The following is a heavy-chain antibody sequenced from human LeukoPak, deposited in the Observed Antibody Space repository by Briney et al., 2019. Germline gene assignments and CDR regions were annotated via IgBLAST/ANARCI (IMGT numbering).Heavy chain of an antibody. D-gene: IGHD3-22*01. CDR3: ARGGYYDSSGSFDP. CDR2: INPSGGST. V-gene: IGHV1-46*01. J-gene: IGHJ5*02. Sequence: ASVKVSCKASGYTFARYYIHWVRQAPGQGLEWMGIINPSGGSTRYAQKFQGRVNMTRDTSTSTVYMELSSLRSDDTAVYYCARGGYYDSSGSFDPWGQGTLVTVSS. CDR1: GYTFARYY.